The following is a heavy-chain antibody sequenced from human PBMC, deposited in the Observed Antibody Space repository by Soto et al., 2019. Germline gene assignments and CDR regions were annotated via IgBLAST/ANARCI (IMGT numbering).Heavy chain of an antibody. CDR3: ARGKGAFDAFDI. V-gene: IGHV1-69*13. J-gene: IGHJ3*02. CDR2: IIPIFGTA. Sequence: ASVKVSCKASGGTFSSYAISWVRQAPGQGLEWMGGIIPIFGTANYAQKFRGRVTITADESTSTAYMELSSLRSEDTAVYYCARGKGAFDAFDIWGQGTMVTVSS. CDR1: GGTFSSYA. D-gene: IGHD1-26*01.